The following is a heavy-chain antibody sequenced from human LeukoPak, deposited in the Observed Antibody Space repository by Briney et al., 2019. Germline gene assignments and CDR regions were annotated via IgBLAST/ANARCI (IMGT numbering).Heavy chain of an antibody. J-gene: IGHJ4*02. CDR3: ARGTRRSVVHRACDY. CDR2: IYHSGST. V-gene: IGHV4-34*01. D-gene: IGHD2-15*01. Sequence: SETLSLTCAVYGGSFTGYYWTWIRQPPGQGLEWIGEIYHSGSTNYNPSLKSRVTISVDTSTNQFSLNLNSVTAVDTAMYYCARGTRRSVVHRACDYWGQGTLVTVSS. CDR1: GGSFTGYY.